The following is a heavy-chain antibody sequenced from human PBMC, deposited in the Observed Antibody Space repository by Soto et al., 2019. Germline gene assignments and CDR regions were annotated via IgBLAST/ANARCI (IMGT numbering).Heavy chain of an antibody. J-gene: IGHJ6*02. D-gene: IGHD3-3*01. V-gene: IGHV1-18*01. CDR3: ARDSPYNDFWSSIMEVYHYGLDV. CDR2: INVYKGDT. CDR1: GYSFSNYA. Sequence: QVPLVQSGGEVKKPGASVKVSCKASGYSFSNYAISWVRQAPGQGLEWMGWINVYKGDTKYSQKFQDRVTVTTDTSTSTAYMEFRSLRSDDTGVYCCARDSPYNDFWSSIMEVYHYGLDVWGQGTTVSVSS.